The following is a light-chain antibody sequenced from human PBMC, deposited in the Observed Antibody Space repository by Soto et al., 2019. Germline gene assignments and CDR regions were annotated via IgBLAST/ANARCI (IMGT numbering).Light chain of an antibody. Sequence: DIVMTQSPDSLAVSLGERATINCKSSQSVLYSSNNKNYLAWYQQKPGQPPKLLIYWAPTRESGVPDRCSGSGSGTDFTLTISSLQAEDVAVYYCQQYYSTLWTFGQGTKVEIK. V-gene: IGKV4-1*01. CDR1: QSVLYSSNNKNY. J-gene: IGKJ1*01. CDR2: WAP. CDR3: QQYYSTLWT.